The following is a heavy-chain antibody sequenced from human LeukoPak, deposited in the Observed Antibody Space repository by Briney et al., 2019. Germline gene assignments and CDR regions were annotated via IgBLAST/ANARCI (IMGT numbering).Heavy chain of an antibody. CDR2: ISAYNGNT. V-gene: IGHV1-18*01. D-gene: IGHD4-17*01. CDR1: GYTFTSYG. Sequence: GVSVKVSCKASGYTFTSYGIGWVRQAPGQGLEWMGWISAYNGNTNYAQKLQGRVTMTTDTSTSTAYMELRSLRSDDTAVYYCARDRATTVTTWAEIDYWGQGTLVTVSS. J-gene: IGHJ4*02. CDR3: ARDRATTVTTWAEIDY.